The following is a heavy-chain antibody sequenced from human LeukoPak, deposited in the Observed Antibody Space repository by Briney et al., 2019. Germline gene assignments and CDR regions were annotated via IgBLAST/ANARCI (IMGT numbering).Heavy chain of an antibody. Sequence: GASVKVSCKASGYTFTSFYITWVRQAPGQGPEWLGWISAYSGSANYAQRFQGRVTMTIDRSTNTAYMDLRSLTDDDTAVYWCTRGYGGWPTYIDYWGQGSLVIVSS. D-gene: IGHD5-12*01. CDR1: GYTFTSFY. V-gene: IGHV1-18*01. J-gene: IGHJ4*02. CDR2: ISAYSGSA. CDR3: TRGYGGWPTYIDY.